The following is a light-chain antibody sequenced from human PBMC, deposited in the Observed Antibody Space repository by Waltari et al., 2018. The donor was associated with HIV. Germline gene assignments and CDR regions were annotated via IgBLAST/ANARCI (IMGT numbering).Light chain of an antibody. CDR3: HPYYSIPVP. J-gene: IGKJ4*01. V-gene: IGKV4-1*01. Sequence: ENVMTQSPDSLAVSLGERATINCKSSQRVLYNSNNKDYLYWYQQKPGQSPKLLIYWAATRDAERADRISGSGSGTEYTLSISSLQTEGVAMYDCHPYYSIPVPFSGGTKVEIK. CDR2: WAA. CDR1: QRVLYNSNNKDY.